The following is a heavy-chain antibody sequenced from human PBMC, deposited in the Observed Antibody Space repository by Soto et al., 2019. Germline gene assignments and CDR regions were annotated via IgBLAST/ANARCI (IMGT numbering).Heavy chain of an antibody. CDR2: ISADSGNT. J-gene: IGHJ4*02. CDR3: ARGRPGVLFSGVTCYNFCY. CDR1: GYTFINYL. D-gene: IGHD2-15*01. Sequence: QVQLVQSGGEVKKPGASMKVSCKASGYTFINYLISWVRQAPGQGLEWMGWISADSGNTNYAQKFQGRVTLTTDTSANTAYLDLRSLRSHDPATYFCARGRPGVLFSGVTCYNFCYWVQGTLVTVSS. V-gene: IGHV1-18*01.